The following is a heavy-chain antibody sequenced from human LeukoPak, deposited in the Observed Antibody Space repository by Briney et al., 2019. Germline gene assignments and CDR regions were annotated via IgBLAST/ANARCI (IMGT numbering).Heavy chain of an antibody. CDR2: IYHSGST. CDR3: ARGIGSSWYLRA. V-gene: IGHV4-4*02. D-gene: IGHD6-13*01. J-gene: IGHJ5*02. CDR1: GGSISSTNW. Sequence: SGTLSLTCAVSGGSISSTNWWSWVRQPPGKGLEWIGEIYHSGSTNYNPSLKSRVTISVDKSKNHFSLKLTSVTAADTAVYYCARGIGSSWYLRAWGQGTLVTVSS.